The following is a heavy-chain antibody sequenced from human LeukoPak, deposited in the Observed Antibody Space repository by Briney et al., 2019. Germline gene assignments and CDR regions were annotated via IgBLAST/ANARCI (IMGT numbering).Heavy chain of an antibody. D-gene: IGHD6-13*01. CDR1: GFTFSNYW. CDR3: ATSTEAAGSD. Sequence: GGSLRLSCGASGFTFSNYWMSWVRQAPGKGLEWVANIKEDGSEKDYVDSVKGRFTISRDNAKNSLYLQMNSLRAEDTAVYYCATSTEAAGSDWGQGTLVTVSS. CDR2: IKEDGSEK. J-gene: IGHJ4*02. V-gene: IGHV3-7*03.